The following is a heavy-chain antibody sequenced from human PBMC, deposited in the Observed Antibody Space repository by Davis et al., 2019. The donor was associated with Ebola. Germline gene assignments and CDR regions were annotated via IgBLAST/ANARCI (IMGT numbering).Heavy chain of an antibody. Sequence: SVKVSCKASGGTFSSYAISWVRQAPGQGLEWMGGIIPIFGTANYAQKFQGRVTITADESTSTAYMELSSLRSEDTAVYYCARASIAARRVYYYYYGMDVWGQGTTVTVSS. CDR3: ARASIAARRVYYYYYGMDV. CDR2: IIPIFGTA. J-gene: IGHJ6*02. CDR1: GGTFSSYA. D-gene: IGHD6-6*01. V-gene: IGHV1-69*13.